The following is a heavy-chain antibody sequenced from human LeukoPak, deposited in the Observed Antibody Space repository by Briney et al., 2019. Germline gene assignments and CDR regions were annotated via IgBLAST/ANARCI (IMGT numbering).Heavy chain of an antibody. Sequence: ASVKVSCKVSGYTLTELSMHWVRQAPGKGLEWMGGFYPEDGETIYAQKFQGRVTMTEDTPTDTAYMELSSLRSEDTAVYYCATRSSNAYGLTYYGMDVWGKGTTVTVSS. V-gene: IGHV1-24*01. CDR1: GYTLTELS. CDR2: FYPEDGET. J-gene: IGHJ6*04. CDR3: ATRSSNAYGLTYYGMDV. D-gene: IGHD3-10*01.